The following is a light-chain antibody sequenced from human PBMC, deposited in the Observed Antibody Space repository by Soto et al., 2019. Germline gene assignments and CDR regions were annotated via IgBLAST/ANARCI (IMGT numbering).Light chain of an antibody. CDR1: QSVSSS. J-gene: IGKJ2*01. V-gene: IGKV3-15*01. CDR3: QQYNNWPRT. CDR2: GAS. Sequence: EIVMTQSPATLSVSPGERATLSCRASQSVSSSLAWFQQKPGQAPRLLIYGASTRATGIPARFSGSGSGTEFPLTISSLESEDFAVYYCQQYNNWPRTFGQGTKLEMK.